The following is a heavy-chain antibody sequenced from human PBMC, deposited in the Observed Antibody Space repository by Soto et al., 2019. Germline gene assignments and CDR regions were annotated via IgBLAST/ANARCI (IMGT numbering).Heavy chain of an antibody. CDR1: GFTFSSYG. D-gene: IGHD2-2*01. CDR2: ISYDGSNK. V-gene: IGHV3-30*18. CDR3: AKEKPCSSTSCYPLVG. Sequence: QVQLVESGGGVVQPGRSLRLSCAASGFTFSSYGMHWVRQAPGKGLEWVAVISYDGSNKYYADSVKGRFTISRDNSKNTLYLQMNSLRAEDTAVYYCAKEKPCSSTSCYPLVGWGQGTLVTVSS. J-gene: IGHJ4*02.